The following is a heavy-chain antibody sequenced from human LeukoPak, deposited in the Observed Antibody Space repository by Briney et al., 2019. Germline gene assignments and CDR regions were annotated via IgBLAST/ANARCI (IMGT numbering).Heavy chain of an antibody. D-gene: IGHD3-22*01. CDR2: ISGGGGNT. CDR1: EFTFSSYA. V-gene: IGHV3-23*01. J-gene: IGHJ4*02. CDR3: AKGVSYDADSSCHY. Sequence: PGGSLRLSCAASEFTFSSYAMSWVRQAPGKGLEWVSVISGGGGNTYSADSVKGRFTISRDNSKNTLYLQMNSLRAEDTAVYYCAKGVSYDADSSCHYWGQGTLVTVSS.